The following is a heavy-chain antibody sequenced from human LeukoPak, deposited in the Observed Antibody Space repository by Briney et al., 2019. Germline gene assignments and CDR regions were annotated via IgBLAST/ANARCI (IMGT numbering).Heavy chain of an antibody. D-gene: IGHD1/OR15-1a*01. CDR3: AKCGTSSGFEY. V-gene: IGHV3-11*01. CDR2: ISISGSTI. Sequence: GGSPRLSCAASGVTFSDHYKSWSRHAPGQGLERGSYISISGSTIYYAASVKGRFTISRDNAKNSLYLQMNTLRAEDTAVYYCAKCGTSSGFEYWGQGTLVTVSS. J-gene: IGHJ4*02. CDR1: GVTFSDHY.